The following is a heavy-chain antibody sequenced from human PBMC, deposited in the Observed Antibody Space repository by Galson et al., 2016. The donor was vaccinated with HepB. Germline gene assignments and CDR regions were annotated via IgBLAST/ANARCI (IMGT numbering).Heavy chain of an antibody. CDR3: ARRGYYDSSGYGVGFDY. D-gene: IGHD3-22*01. V-gene: IGHV5-51*01. J-gene: IGHJ4*02. CDR2: IYPGDSDT. Sequence: QSGAEVKKPGESLKISCKGSGYRLTTYWIGWVRQMPGKGLEWMGIIYPGDSDTRYSPSFQGQVTTSADKSISTAYLQWSSLKASDTAIYYCARRGYYDSSGYGVGFDYWGQGTLVTVSS. CDR1: GYRLTTYW.